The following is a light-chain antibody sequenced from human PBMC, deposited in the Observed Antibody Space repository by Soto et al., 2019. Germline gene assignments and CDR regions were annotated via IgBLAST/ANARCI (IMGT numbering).Light chain of an antibody. CDR2: AAS. Sequence: EIVFTHSPVYRSFLPVERGNLSCLARQSFSSKYFAWYQHKRGQAPRLLIYAASSRATGIPARFSGSGSGTEFTLTIRSLQSEDFAVYYCQQYNNWPPINFGQGTRLAIK. V-gene: IGKV3-15*01. CDR1: QSFSSKY. CDR3: QQYNNWPPIN. J-gene: IGKJ5*01.